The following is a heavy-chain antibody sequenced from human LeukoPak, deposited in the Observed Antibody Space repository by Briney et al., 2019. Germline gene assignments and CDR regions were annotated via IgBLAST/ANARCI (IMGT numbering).Heavy chain of an antibody. V-gene: IGHV4-39*07. CDR2: IYYSGST. CDR1: GGSISSSSYY. Sequence: PSETLSLTCTVSGGSISSSSYYWGWIRQPPGKGLEWIGSIYYSGSTYYNPSLKSRVTISVDTSKNQFSLKLSSVTAADTAVYYCARDGSMVRGVHDAFDIWGQGTMVTVSS. CDR3: ARDGSMVRGVHDAFDI. D-gene: IGHD3-10*01. J-gene: IGHJ3*02.